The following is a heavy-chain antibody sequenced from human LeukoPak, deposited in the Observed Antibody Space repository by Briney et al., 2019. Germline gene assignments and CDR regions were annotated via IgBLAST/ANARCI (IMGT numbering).Heavy chain of an antibody. J-gene: IGHJ5*02. CDR3: ARVRVAARLQNSYNWFDP. Sequence: ASVKVSCKASGYTFTGYYMHWVRQAPGQGLGWMGWINPNSGGTNYAQKFQGRVTMTRDTSISTAYMELSRLRSDDTAVYYCARVRVAARLQNSYNWFDPWGQGTLVTVSS. D-gene: IGHD6-6*01. V-gene: IGHV1-2*02. CDR2: INPNSGGT. CDR1: GYTFTGYY.